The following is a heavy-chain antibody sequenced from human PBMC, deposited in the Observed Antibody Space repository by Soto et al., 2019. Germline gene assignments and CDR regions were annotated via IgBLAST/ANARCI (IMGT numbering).Heavy chain of an antibody. CDR3: AXXXXXXXXXXXXXGDY. Sequence: QVQLVESGGGVVQPGRSLRLTCATSGFTFRNYGMHWVRQAPGKGLEWVAVIWFDGSDKFYADSVKGRFSISRDNSKNTLYLQMNSXXXXXXXXXXXAXXXXXXXXXXXXXGDYWGQGTLVTVSS. CDR1: GFTFRNYG. CDR2: IWFDGSDK. V-gene: IGHV3-33*01. J-gene: IGHJ4*02.